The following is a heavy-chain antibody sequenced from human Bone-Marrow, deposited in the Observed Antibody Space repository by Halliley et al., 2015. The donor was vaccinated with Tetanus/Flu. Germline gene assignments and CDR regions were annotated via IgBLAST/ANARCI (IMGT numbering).Heavy chain of an antibody. CDR3: AGGRREIDY. Sequence: GAVWSDSSFWTWIRQAPGKGLEWIGYIYYSGSASYNPSLKGRVTISVDTSKNQFSLKLSSVTAADTAVYYCAGGRREIDYWGQGTLVTVSS. CDR2: IYYSGSA. D-gene: IGHD1-26*01. CDR1: GAVWSDSSF. J-gene: IGHJ4*02. V-gene: IGHV4-61*01.